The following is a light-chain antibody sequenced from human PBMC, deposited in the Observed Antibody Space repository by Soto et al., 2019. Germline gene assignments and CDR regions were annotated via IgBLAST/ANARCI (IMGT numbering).Light chain of an antibody. V-gene: IGKV3-15*01. Sequence: EIVMTQSPATLSVSPGERVTLSCRASQSVSSSLAWYQQKPGQAPRLLIYGASTKATGIPARFSGSGSGTEFSITISSRQSEDYAVYYCQQYNNWPPFTFGPGTKVDIK. CDR1: QSVSSS. CDR2: GAS. CDR3: QQYNNWPPFT. J-gene: IGKJ3*01.